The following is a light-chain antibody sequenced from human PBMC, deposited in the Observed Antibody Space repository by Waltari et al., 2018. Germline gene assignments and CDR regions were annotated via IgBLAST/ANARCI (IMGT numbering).Light chain of an antibody. CDR3: ATRDEGPTVV. V-gene: IGLV1-47*01. CDR2: LTH. J-gene: IGLJ2*01. Sequence: QSVLTQPPSASGTPGQSVPIPCSGSLSNIGTHYVSWYQQLPGTAPKLLIYLTHQRPSGVPDRFSASKSGTSASLAISGLRFEDEGDYYCATRDEGPTVVFGGGTKVTVL. CDR1: LSNIGTHY.